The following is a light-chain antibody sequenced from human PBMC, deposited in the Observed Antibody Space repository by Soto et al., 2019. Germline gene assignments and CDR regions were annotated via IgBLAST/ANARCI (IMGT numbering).Light chain of an antibody. J-gene: IGLJ2*01. CDR3: QTWGTGIRVV. V-gene: IGLV4-69*01. CDR1: NGHSSFA. Sequence: QAVVTQSPSASASLGASVKLTCTLSNGHSSFAIAWHQQQPEKGPRYLMKVNNDGSHNKGDGIPDRFSGSSSGAERYLTISSLQSEDEADYYCQTWGTGIRVVFGGGTKLTVL. CDR2: VNNDGSH.